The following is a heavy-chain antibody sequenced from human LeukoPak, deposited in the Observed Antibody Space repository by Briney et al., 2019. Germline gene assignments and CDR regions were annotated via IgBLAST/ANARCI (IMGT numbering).Heavy chain of an antibody. J-gene: IGHJ3*02. V-gene: IGHV1-2*02. CDR2: IDPNSEGT. Sequence: ASVKVSCKASGYTFTGYYMHWVRQAPGQGLEWMGGIDPNSEGTNYAQKFQGRVTMTRDTSISTAYMELSRLKSDDTAVYYCARLRYCSSTSCYVGAFDIWGQGTMVTVSS. CDR1: GYTFTGYY. CDR3: ARLRYCSSTSCYVGAFDI. D-gene: IGHD2-2*01.